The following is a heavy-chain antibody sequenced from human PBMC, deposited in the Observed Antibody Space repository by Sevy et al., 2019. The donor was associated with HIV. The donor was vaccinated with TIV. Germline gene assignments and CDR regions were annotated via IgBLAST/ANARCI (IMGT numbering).Heavy chain of an antibody. V-gene: IGHV3-30*02. CDR1: GFTFSNYG. D-gene: IGHD3-10*01. CDR3: AKASLGSGNYGWFDP. J-gene: IGHJ5*02. CDR2: LRYDGSKK. Sequence: GGSLRLTCAASGFTFSNYGMHWVRRAPGKGLEWVAFLRYDGSKKYYADSVKGRFTISRDNSKNTLYVQMNSLRVEDTAVYYCAKASLGSGNYGWFDPWDQGTLVTVSS.